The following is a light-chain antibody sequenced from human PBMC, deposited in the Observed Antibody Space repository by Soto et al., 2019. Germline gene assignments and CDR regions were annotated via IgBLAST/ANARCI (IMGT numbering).Light chain of an antibody. V-gene: IGKV1-33*01. CDR3: QQYYYLPST. CDR1: HGINND. Sequence: DIRMTQSPSSLSASVGDRVTITCQASHGINNDLNWYQQKPGKAPKLLIYAASNLETGVPSRFSGSGSEPXXXXXXXSLQPEDIATYHCQQYYYLPSTFGQGTKLE. J-gene: IGKJ2*01. CDR2: AAS.